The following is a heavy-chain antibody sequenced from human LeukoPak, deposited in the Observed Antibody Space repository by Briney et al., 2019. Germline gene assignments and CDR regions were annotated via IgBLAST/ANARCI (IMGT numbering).Heavy chain of an antibody. CDR1: GFTFDDYA. Sequence: GGSLRLSCAASGFTFDDYAMHWVRQAPGKGLEWVSGISWNSGSIGYADSVKGRFTISRDNAKNSLYLQMNSLRAEDTALYYCAKQGCSSTSCYSESDYLDYWGQGTLVTVSS. CDR2: ISWNSGSI. CDR3: AKQGCSSTSCYSESDYLDY. J-gene: IGHJ4*02. D-gene: IGHD2-2*01. V-gene: IGHV3-9*01.